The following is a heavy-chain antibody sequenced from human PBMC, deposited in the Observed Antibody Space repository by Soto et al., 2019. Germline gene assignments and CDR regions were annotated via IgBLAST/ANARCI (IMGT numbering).Heavy chain of an antibody. CDR3: AGGHSTYCSNGVCSFFYNHEMDV. J-gene: IGHJ6*02. CDR2: INPKSGGT. V-gene: IGHV1-2*04. Sequence: ASVKVSCKASGYSFTDYHIHWVRQAPGQGLEWLGRINPKSGGTSTAQKFQGWVTMTRDRSISTVYMELTRLRSDDTAVYFCAGGHSTYCSNGVCSFFYNHEMDVWGQGTTVTVSS. D-gene: IGHD2-8*01. CDR1: GYSFTDYH.